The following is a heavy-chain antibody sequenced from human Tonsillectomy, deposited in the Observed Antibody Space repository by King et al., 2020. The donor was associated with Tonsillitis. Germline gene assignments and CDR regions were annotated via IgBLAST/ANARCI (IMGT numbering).Heavy chain of an antibody. CDR2: ISGGDGST. CDR1: GFTFRSYA. V-gene: IGHV3-23*04. D-gene: IGHD3-3*01. J-gene: IGHJ3*02. Sequence: VQLVESGGGLVQPGGSLRLSCAASGFTFRSYAMSWVRQAPGKGLEWVSTISGGDGSTYYADSVKGRFTFSRDNSKNTLYLQMNSLRVEDTAVYYCAKGYDFWSGYYAFGIWGQGTMVTVSS. CDR3: AKGYDFWSGYYAFGI.